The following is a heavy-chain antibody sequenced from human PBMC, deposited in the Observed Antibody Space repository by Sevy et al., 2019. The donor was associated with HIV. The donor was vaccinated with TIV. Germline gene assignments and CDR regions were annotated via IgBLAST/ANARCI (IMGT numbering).Heavy chain of an antibody. J-gene: IGHJ4*02. D-gene: IGHD6-13*01. CDR1: EFSFYDYY. CDR2: ISDNGYNL. V-gene: IGHV3-11*04. CDR3: ARAGPYTSRWHFDY. Sequence: GGSLRLSCAASEFSFYDYYMSWIRQAPGMGLEYISYISDNGYNLYYADSVRGRFTISRDNAKNSLYLQMNSLRIEDTAVYYCARAGPYTSRWHFDYWGQGTLVTVSS.